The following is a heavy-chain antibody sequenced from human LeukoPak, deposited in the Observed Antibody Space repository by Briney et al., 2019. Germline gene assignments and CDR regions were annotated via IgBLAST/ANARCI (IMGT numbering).Heavy chain of an antibody. V-gene: IGHV3-9*03. CDR3: AKGGRIAAAADFDY. J-gene: IGHJ4*02. CDR2: ISWNSGSI. Sequence: GGSLRLSCAASGFTFDDYAMHWVRQAPGKGLEWVSGISWNSGSIGYADSVKGRFAISRDNAKNSLYLQMNSLRAEDMALYYCAKGGRIAAAADFDYWGQGTLVTVSS. D-gene: IGHD6-13*01. CDR1: GFTFDDYA.